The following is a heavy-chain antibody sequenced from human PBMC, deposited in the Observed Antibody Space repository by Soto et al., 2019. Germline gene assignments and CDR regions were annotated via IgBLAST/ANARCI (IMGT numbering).Heavy chain of an antibody. CDR2: INHSGST. D-gene: IGHD3-10*01. Sequence: QVQLQQWGAGLLKPSETLSLTCAVYGGSFSGYYWSWIRQPPGKGLEWIGEINHSGSTNYNPSLKSRGTISVDTSKNQFSLKLSSVTAADTAVYYCAREGKVRGVIGYWGQGTLVTVSS. V-gene: IGHV4-34*01. J-gene: IGHJ4*02. CDR1: GGSFSGYY. CDR3: AREGKVRGVIGY.